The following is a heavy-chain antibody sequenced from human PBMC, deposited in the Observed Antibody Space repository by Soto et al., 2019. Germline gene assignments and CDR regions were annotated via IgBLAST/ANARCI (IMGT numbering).Heavy chain of an antibody. J-gene: IGHJ4*02. CDR2: IRFDGSNI. D-gene: IGHD2-15*01. CDR1: GSIFRGYG. V-gene: IGHV3-33*01. CDR3: ARDGVGATAFWGYLDY. Sequence: QVLLVESGGGVVQPGRSLRLSCAASGSIFRGYGMHWVRQAPGKGLELVAVIRFDGSNINYADFVMGRFTISRDNSKNTLYLEMNSLRVEDTAVYYCARDGVGATAFWGYLDYWGQGTLVTVSS.